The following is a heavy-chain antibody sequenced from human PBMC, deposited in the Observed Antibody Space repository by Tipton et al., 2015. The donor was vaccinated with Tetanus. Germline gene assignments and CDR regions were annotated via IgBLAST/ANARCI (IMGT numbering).Heavy chain of an antibody. CDR1: GDSISSGPYS. CDR3: ARQDTLNYYYVGYFHD. Sequence: TLSLTCTVSGDSISSGPYSWSWLRQHPGKGPELIGYIYYSGTSYISPSLTRRVTISVDTSKNQFSLQLRSVTAADTAVYYCARQDTLNYYYVGYFHDWGQGTLVTVSS. CDR2: IYYSGTS. J-gene: IGHJ1*01. D-gene: IGHD3-22*01. V-gene: IGHV4-30-4*01.